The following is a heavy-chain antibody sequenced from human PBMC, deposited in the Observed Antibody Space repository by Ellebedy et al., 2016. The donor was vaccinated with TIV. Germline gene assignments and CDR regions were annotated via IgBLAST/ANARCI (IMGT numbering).Heavy chain of an antibody. J-gene: IGHJ4*02. Sequence: AASVKVSCKASGYSFSIFGFSWVRQAPGHGLEWMGWISIYNGNTKYSQKFQGRVNMTTDTYTTTVYMELRSLRSDDTAGYYCARDLRGSLKGGYWGQGALVTVSS. CDR2: ISIYNGNT. CDR1: GYSFSIFG. V-gene: IGHV1-18*04. D-gene: IGHD2-8*01. CDR3: ARDLRGSLKGGY.